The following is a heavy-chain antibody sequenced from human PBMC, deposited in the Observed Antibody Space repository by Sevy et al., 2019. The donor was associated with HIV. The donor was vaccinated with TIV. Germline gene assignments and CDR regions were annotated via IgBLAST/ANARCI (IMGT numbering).Heavy chain of an antibody. V-gene: IGHV1-18*01. CDR1: GYTFLTYG. Sequence: ASVKVSCQASGYTFLTYGVSWVRQAPGQGLEWMGWIGVSHGNTKYAQNLQGRATVTADKSTFTAYLEMRSLTYDDTAMYYCVRDGWDGSHYPGVFNVWGQGTMVTVSS. CDR2: IGVSHGNT. D-gene: IGHD1-26*01. CDR3: VRDGWDGSHYPGVFNV. J-gene: IGHJ3*01.